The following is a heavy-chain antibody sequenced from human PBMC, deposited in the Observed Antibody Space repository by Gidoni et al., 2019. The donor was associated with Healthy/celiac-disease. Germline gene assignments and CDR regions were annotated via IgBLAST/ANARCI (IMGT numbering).Heavy chain of an antibody. D-gene: IGHD4-17*01. V-gene: IGHV3-30*01. CDR1: GFTFSSYA. J-gene: IGHJ4*02. Sequence: QVQLVESGGGVVQPGRSLRLSCAASGFTFSSYAMHWVRQAPGKGLEWVAVISYDGSNKYYADSVKGRFTISRDNSKNTLYLQMNSLRAEDTAVYYCARDGGFGTTVTTGYFDYWGQGTLVTVSS. CDR2: ISYDGSNK. CDR3: ARDGGFGTTVTTGYFDY.